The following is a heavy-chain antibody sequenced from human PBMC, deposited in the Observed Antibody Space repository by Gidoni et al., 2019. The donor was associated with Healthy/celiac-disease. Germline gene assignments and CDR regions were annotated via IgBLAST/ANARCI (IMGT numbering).Heavy chain of an antibody. CDR3: ARDQRGPTTGYYGMDV. CDR2: ISSSSGYI. J-gene: IGHJ6*02. V-gene: IGHV3-21*01. Sequence: EVQLVESGGGLVKPGGSLRLSCAASGFTFSSYSMNWVRQAPGKGLEWVSSISSSSGYIYYADSVKGRFTISRDNAKNSLYLQMNSLRAEDTAVYYCARDQRGPTTGYYGMDVWGQGTTVTVSS. CDR1: GFTFSSYS. D-gene: IGHD1-26*01.